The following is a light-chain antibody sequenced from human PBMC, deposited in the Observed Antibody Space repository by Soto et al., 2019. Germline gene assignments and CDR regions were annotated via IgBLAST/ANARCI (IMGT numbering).Light chain of an antibody. CDR1: QSVSSSY. CDR3: QQFGCSPLFT. V-gene: IGKV3-20*01. Sequence: EIVLTQSPGTLSLCPGERATLSCRASQSVSSSYLAWYQQKPGQAPRLLIYGASSRATGIPDRSSGSGSATDFTLTISRLEPEDFAVYYCQQFGCSPLFTFGPGTKVDVK. J-gene: IGKJ3*01. CDR2: GAS.